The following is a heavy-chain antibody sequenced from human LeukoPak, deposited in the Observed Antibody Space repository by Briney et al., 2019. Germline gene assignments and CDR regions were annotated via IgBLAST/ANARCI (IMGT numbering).Heavy chain of an antibody. CDR2: INHSGST. D-gene: IGHD4-17*01. CDR3: ARDDGDVDAFDI. CDR1: GGSFSGYY. Sequence: SETLSLTCAVYGGSFSGYYWSWIRQPPGKGLEWIGEINHSGSTNYNPSLKSRVTISVDTSKNQFSLKLSSVTAADTAVYYCARDDGDVDAFDIWGQGTMVTVSS. V-gene: IGHV4-34*01. J-gene: IGHJ3*02.